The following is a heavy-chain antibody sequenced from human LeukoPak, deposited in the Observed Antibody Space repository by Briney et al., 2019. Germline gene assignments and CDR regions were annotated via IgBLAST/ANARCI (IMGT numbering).Heavy chain of an antibody. V-gene: IGHV4-59*01. D-gene: IGHD4-23*01. CDR2: IYYSGST. CDR1: GGSLSSYY. Sequence: SETLSLTCTVSGGSLSSYYWSWIRQPPGKGLEWVGYIYYSGSTNYNPSLKSRVTISVDTSKNQFSLKLSSVTAADTAVYYCARDRGYGGNFFAFDIWGQGTMVTVSS. J-gene: IGHJ3*02. CDR3: ARDRGYGGNFFAFDI.